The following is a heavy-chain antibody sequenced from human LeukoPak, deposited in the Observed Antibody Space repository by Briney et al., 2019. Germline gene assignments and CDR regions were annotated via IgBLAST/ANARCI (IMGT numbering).Heavy chain of an antibody. V-gene: IGHV3-7*01. CDR1: GFSFSSYW. CDR3: ASGRDWQQQNTPIDY. D-gene: IGHD6-13*01. Sequence: QPGGSLSLSCAASGFSFSSYWMTWVRQAPGKGLEWVANIRQDGSEKYYVDSVKGRFTISRDNAKNSLYLQMNSLRAEDTAIYYCASGRDWQQQNTPIDYWGQGTLVTVSS. J-gene: IGHJ4*02. CDR2: IRQDGSEK.